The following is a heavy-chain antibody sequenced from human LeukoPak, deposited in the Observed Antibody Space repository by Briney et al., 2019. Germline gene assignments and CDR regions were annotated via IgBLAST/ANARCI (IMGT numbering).Heavy chain of an antibody. CDR1: GYTFTSYG. V-gene: IGHV1-18*04. CDR2: ISAYNGKT. J-gene: IGHJ4*02. CDR3: ARDTKDYYGGGRYRPEEGYFDY. D-gene: IGHD3-16*02. Sequence: ASVKVSCKGSGYTFTSYGISWVRQGHGQGLEWMGWISAYNGKTNYEQKLQGRVTMTTDTSTSTAYMELRSLRSDDTAVYYCARDTKDYYGGGRYRPEEGYFDYWGQGTLVTVSS.